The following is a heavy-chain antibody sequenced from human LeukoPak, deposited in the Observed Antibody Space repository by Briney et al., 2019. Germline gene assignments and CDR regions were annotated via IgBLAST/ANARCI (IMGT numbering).Heavy chain of an antibody. CDR3: ARVRYYYDSSGYNLDY. V-gene: IGHV7-4-1*02. CDR1: GYTFTSYA. CDR2: INTNTGNP. Sequence: ASVKVSCKASGYTFTSYAMNWVRQAPGQGLEWMGWINTNTGNPTYAQGFTGRFVFSLDTSVSTASLQISSLKAEDTAVYYCARVRYYYDSSGYNLDYWGQGTLVTVSS. J-gene: IGHJ4*02. D-gene: IGHD3-22*01.